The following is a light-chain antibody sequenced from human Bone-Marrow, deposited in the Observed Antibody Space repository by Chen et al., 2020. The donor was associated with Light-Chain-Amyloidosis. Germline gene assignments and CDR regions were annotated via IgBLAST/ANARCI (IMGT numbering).Light chain of an antibody. CDR1: GSTIGAGFA. CDR3: QSYDTRLAGSWV. Sequence: QSVLTQPPSVSGAPGQRVTDSCTGSGSTIGAGFAVHWYQQLPGAAPKLLIYDNNNQPSGVPDRSSASTSGTSASLAITALHADAEADYYCQSYDTRLAGSWVFCGGTKLTFL. J-gene: IGLJ3*02. CDR2: DNN. V-gene: IGLV1-40*01.